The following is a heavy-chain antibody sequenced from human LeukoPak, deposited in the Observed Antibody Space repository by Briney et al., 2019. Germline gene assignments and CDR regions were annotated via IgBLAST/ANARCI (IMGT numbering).Heavy chain of an antibody. Sequence: PGGSLRLSCAASGFTFSSYAMSWVRQAPGKGLEWVSAISGSGGSTYYADSVKGRFTISRDNSKNTLYLQMNSLRAEDTAVYYCAKDGPYYGFWSGLKNYYYYYYMDVWGKGTTVTVSS. CDR1: GFTFSSYA. D-gene: IGHD3-3*01. CDR3: AKDGPYYGFWSGLKNYYYYYYMDV. V-gene: IGHV3-23*01. J-gene: IGHJ6*03. CDR2: ISGSGGST.